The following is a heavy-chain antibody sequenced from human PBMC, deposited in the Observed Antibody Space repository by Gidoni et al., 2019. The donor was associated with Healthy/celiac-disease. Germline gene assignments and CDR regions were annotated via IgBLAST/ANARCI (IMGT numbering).Heavy chain of an antibody. CDR1: GGSISSGGYY. J-gene: IGHJ4*02. CDR2: IYFSGST. Sequence: QVQLQESVPGLVKPSQTLSLTCTVSGGSISSGGYYWSWIRQHPGKGLEWIGYIYFSGSTYYNPSLKSRVTISVDTSKNQFSLKLSSVTAADTAVYYCARVGDDSSVIDYWGQGTLVTVSS. V-gene: IGHV4-31*03. D-gene: IGHD3-22*01. CDR3: ARVGDDSSVIDY.